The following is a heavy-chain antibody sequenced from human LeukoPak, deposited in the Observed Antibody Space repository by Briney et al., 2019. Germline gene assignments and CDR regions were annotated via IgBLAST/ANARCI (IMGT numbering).Heavy chain of an antibody. Sequence: GGSLRLSCAASGFIFRNYGMNWVRQPPGKGLEWVSGVSPNGETAYYADSVKGRFTISRDNSKNTLYLQMNSLRAEDTAVYYCAKGVVRGVIRGALLAWGNYFDYWGQGTLVTVSS. D-gene: IGHD3-10*01. CDR3: AKGVVRGVIRGALLAWGNYFDY. V-gene: IGHV3-23*01. CDR1: GFIFRNYG. J-gene: IGHJ4*01. CDR2: VSPNGETA.